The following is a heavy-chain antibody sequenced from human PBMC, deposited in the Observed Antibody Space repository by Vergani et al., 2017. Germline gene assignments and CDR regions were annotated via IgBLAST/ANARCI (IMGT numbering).Heavy chain of an antibody. CDR2: ISSSSSYI. D-gene: IGHD3-9*01. V-gene: IGHV3-21*01. Sequence: VQLVESGGGVVQPGRSLRLSCAASGFTFSSYGMHWVRQAPGKGLEWVSSISSSSSYIYYADSVKGRFTISRDNAKNSLYLQMNSLRAEDTAVYYCAREFCDIWGQGTMVTVSS. CDR3: AREFCDI. J-gene: IGHJ3*02. CDR1: GFTFSSYG.